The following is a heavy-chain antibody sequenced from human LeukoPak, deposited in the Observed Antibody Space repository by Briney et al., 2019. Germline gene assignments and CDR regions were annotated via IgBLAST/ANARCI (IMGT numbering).Heavy chain of an antibody. CDR1: GGSISTDTYY. CDR2: IYASGST. Sequence: PSETLSLTCTVSGGSISTDTYYWTWFRQPAGKGLEWIGRIYASGSTNYNPSLKSRVTISLDTSKNQFSLKLSSVTAADTAVYYCARDSPVRYFDWCIDYWGQGALVTVSS. CDR3: ARDSPVRYFDWCIDY. D-gene: IGHD3-9*01. J-gene: IGHJ4*02. V-gene: IGHV4-61*02.